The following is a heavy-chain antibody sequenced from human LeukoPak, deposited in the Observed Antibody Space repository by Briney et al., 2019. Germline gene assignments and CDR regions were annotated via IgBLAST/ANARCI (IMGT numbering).Heavy chain of an antibody. CDR3: ARIGYSSSSFDY. V-gene: IGHV3-7*01. J-gene: IGHJ4*02. Sequence: GGSLRLSCAASGFTFRNYWMSWVRQAPGKGLEWVANIKQDGSLKYYVDSLKGRFTISRDNAKTSVYLQMSSLRAEDPAVYFCARIGYSSSSFDYWGQGTLVTVSP. CDR1: GFTFRNYW. CDR2: IKQDGSLK. D-gene: IGHD6-6*01.